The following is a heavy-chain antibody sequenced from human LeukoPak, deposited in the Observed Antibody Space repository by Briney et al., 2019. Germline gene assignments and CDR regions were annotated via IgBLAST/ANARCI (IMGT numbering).Heavy chain of an antibody. J-gene: IGHJ4*02. Sequence: SVKVSCKASGGTFSSYAISWVRQAPGQGLEWMGGIIPIFGTANYAQKFQGRVTITADESTSTAYMELSSLRSENAAVYYCARVYGYDGGYYFDYWGQGTLVTVSS. D-gene: IGHD5-18*01. CDR1: GGTFSSYA. V-gene: IGHV1-69*01. CDR2: IIPIFGTA. CDR3: ARVYGYDGGYYFDY.